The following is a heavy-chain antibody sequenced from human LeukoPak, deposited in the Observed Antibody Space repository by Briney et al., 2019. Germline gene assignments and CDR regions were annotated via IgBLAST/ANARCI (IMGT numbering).Heavy chain of an antibody. CDR1: GFTFRSYA. D-gene: IGHD1-1*01. V-gene: IGHV3-23*01. CDR2: VGGSGGDT. CDR3: AGDLTGLWDS. J-gene: IGHJ4*02. Sequence: GGSLRLSCAASGFTFRSYAMSWVRQAPGKGLEWVSAVGGSGGDTYYADSVQGRFTISRDNTKNTLYLQMNSLRVEDTAVYYCAGDLTGLWDSWGQGTLVTVSS.